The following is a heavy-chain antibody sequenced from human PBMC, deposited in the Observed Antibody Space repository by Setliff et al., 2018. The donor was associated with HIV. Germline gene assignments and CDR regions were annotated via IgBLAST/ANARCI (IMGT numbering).Heavy chain of an antibody. Sequence: SVKVSCKASGGTFSSYAISWVRHAPGQGLEWMGGIIPIFGTTNYAQKFQGRVTITADKSTSTAYMKLTSRRFDDTAMYYCVRGVQSPPHYSYYYMDVWGEGTMVTVSS. J-gene: IGHJ6*03. CDR2: IIPIFGTT. CDR3: VRGVQSPPHYSYYYMDV. D-gene: IGHD3-3*01. CDR1: GGTFSSYA. V-gene: IGHV1-69*06.